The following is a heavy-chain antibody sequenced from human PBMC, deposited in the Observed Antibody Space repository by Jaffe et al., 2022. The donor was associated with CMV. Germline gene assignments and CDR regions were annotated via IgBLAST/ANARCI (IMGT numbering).Heavy chain of an antibody. Sequence: QVQLVESGGGVVQPGRSLRLSCAASGFTFSSYGMHWVRQAPGKGLEWVAVIWYDGSNKYYADSVKGRFTISRDNSKNTLYLQMNSLRAEDTAVYYCARVGGVITLFDYWGQGTLVTVSS. CDR3: ARVGGVITLFDY. CDR1: GFTFSSYG. D-gene: IGHD3-10*01. J-gene: IGHJ4*02. V-gene: IGHV3-33*01. CDR2: IWYDGSNK.